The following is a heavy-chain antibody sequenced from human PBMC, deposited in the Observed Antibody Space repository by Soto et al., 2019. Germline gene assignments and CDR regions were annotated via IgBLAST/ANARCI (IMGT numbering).Heavy chain of an antibody. J-gene: IGHJ4*02. CDR1: GGSISSSSYY. CDR3: ESQGEKWLVPNIIDY. Sequence: SETLSLTCTVSGGSISSSSYYWGWIRQPPGKGLEWIGSIYYSGSTYYNPSLKSRVTISVDTSKNQFSLKLSSVTAADTAVDYCESQGEKWLVPNIIDYWGQGTPVTVYS. D-gene: IGHD6-19*01. CDR2: IYYSGST. V-gene: IGHV4-39*01.